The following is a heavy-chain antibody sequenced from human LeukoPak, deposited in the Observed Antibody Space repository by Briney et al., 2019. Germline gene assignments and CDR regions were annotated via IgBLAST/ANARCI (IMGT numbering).Heavy chain of an antibody. D-gene: IGHD2-21*02. CDR2: IWYDGSNK. Sequence: PGGSLRLSCATSGFTFNRFGMHWVRQAPGKGLEWVAVIWYDGSNKDYADSVKGRFTISRDNSKNTLYLQMSGLRAEDTAVYYCAPSAHIEVGTAPPPDYWGQGTLVTVTS. CDR3: APSAHIEVGTAPPPDY. V-gene: IGHV3-33*01. J-gene: IGHJ4*02. CDR1: GFTFNRFG.